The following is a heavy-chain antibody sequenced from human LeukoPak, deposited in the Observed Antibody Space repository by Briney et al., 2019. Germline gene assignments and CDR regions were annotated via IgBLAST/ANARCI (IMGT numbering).Heavy chain of an antibody. CDR2: IYPSGST. D-gene: IGHD5-12*01. J-gene: IGHJ4*02. CDR3: ARDRSGYSEYYFDY. CDR1: GGSTNTYC. V-gene: IGHV4-4*07. Sequence: SETLSLTCTVSGGSTNTYCWSWIRQPTEKGLEWIGRIYPSGSTYYNPSLKSRITISIDKSKNQFSLRLTSVTAADTAVYYCARDRSGYSEYYFDYWGQGSLVTVSS.